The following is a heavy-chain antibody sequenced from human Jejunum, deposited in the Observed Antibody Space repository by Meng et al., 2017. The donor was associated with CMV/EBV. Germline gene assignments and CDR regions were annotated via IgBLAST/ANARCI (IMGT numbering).Heavy chain of an antibody. V-gene: IGHV1-3*04. CDR3: ARGVISYHDS. J-gene: IGHJ5*02. CDR1: RYTVTNSA. D-gene: IGHD3-16*01. Sequence: KTAGKAARYTVTNSAIQWKRKDPGQRREGMGWIYSDSGETKFSQKFQGRVSITRDTPATKAYRELSSLRSEKTDVYYCARGVISYHDSWGKGTLVTVSS. CDR2: IYSDSGET.